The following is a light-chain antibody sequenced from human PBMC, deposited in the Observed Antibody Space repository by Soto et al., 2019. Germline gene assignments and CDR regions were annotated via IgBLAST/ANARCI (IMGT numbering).Light chain of an antibody. Sequence: SYELTQPPSVSVAPEKTTTITCGGNNIGDKRVHWYRQKPGQAPVLLISYDRDRPSGIPERFSGPNSGNTATLTISRVEAGDEADYYCQVWDIMTDNYVFGGGTKVTVL. CDR2: YDR. CDR1: NIGDKR. V-gene: IGLV3-21*04. CDR3: QVWDIMTDNYV. J-gene: IGLJ1*01.